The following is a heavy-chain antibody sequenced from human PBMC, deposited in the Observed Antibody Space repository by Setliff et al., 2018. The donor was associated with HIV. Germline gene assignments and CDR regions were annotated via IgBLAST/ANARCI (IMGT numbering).Heavy chain of an antibody. D-gene: IGHD2-2*01. V-gene: IGHV1-58*02. Sequence: ASVKVSCKASGFTLTRSAMQWVRQARGQPLEWIGWIVVGSGKTTYAQKFQERVTITRDMSTSTAYMELNSLRAEDTAVYYCARDKPPDQPLRYFDYWGQGTLVTVSS. CDR2: IVVGSGKT. CDR1: GFTLTRSA. CDR3: ARDKPPDQPLRYFDY. J-gene: IGHJ4*02.